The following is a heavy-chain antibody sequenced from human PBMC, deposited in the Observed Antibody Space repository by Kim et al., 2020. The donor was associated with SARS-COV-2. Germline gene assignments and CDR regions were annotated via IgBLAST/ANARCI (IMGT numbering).Heavy chain of an antibody. V-gene: IGHV3-30-3*01. J-gene: IGHJ6*02. Sequence: GGSLRLSCAASGFTFSSYAMHWVRQAPGKGLEWVAVISYDGSNKYYADSVKGRFTISRDNSKNTLYLQMNSLRAEDTAVYYCARGYYDILTGYSTLYYYYYGMDVWGQGTTVTVSS. CDR3: ARGYYDILTGYSTLYYYYYGMDV. CDR2: ISYDGSNK. CDR1: GFTFSSYA. D-gene: IGHD3-9*01.